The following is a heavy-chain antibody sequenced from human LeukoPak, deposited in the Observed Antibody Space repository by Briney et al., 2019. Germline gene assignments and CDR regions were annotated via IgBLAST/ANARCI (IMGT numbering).Heavy chain of an antibody. CDR1: GGSFSGYY. V-gene: IGHV4-34*01. CDR3: AVSGVYGDYAP. J-gene: IGHJ5*02. D-gene: IGHD4-17*01. CDR2: INHSGST. Sequence: KPSETLSLTCAVYGGSFSGYYWSWIRQPPGKGLEWIGEINHSGSTNYNPSLKSRVTISVDTSKNQFSLKLSSVTAADTAVYYCAVSGVYGDYAPWGQGTLVTVSS.